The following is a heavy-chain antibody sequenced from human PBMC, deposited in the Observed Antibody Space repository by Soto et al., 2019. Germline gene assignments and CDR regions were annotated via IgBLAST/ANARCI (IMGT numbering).Heavy chain of an antibody. Sequence: GESLKISCKTSGYTFSGHWISWVRQVPGKGLQWMGNIDPSDSYINYNPAFRGHVTSSVDKSSSTAYLHWRSLGPSDTAIYYCARHGAAIWLGYWGRGTLVTVSS. D-gene: IGHD6-19*01. CDR1: GYTFSGHW. CDR3: ARHGAAIWLGY. J-gene: IGHJ4*02. CDR2: IDPSDSYI. V-gene: IGHV5-10-1*01.